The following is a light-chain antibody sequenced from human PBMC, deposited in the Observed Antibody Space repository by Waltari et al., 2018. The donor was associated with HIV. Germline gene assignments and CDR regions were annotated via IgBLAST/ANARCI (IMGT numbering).Light chain of an antibody. V-gene: IGLV1-44*01. CDR1: SSNIGIKT. Sequence: QSVLTPPPSASGPPGQRVTISCSGSSSNIGIKTVNWFQQLPGTAPKLLIYNNNQRPSGVPDRFSGSKSGTSASLAISGLQSEDEADYYCAAWDDSLMSYYVFGTGTKVTVL. CDR3: AAWDDSLMSYYV. CDR2: NNN. J-gene: IGLJ1*01.